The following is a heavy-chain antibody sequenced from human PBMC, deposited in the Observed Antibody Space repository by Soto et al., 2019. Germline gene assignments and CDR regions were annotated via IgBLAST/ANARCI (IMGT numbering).Heavy chain of an antibody. CDR3: ARRARPDFYYMDV. D-gene: IGHD6-6*01. J-gene: IGHJ6*03. V-gene: IGHV3-64*01. CDR1: GFTLSGYA. Sequence: EVQLAESGGGLAQPGGSLRLSCAASGFTLSGYAMDWVRQAPGKGLEYVSGISSNGVGTYYANSVQGRFTISKDNSKNTVYLQMGSLRPEDMAVYYCARRARPDFYYMDVWGKGTTVTVS. CDR2: ISSNGVGT.